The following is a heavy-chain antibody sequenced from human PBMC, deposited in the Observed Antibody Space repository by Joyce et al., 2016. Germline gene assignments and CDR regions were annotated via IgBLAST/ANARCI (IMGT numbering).Heavy chain of an antibody. CDR2: ISGTRYYI. Sequence: QLVESGGGVVKPGGFLRLSCEASGSTFSSSSMSWVRQAPGKGLGWVAAISGTRYYIFHAETVRGRFTVSRDNAKKTLYLQMNSLRAEDSAVFYCARGGISYYYAMDVWGQGTTVTVSS. J-gene: IGHJ6*02. CDR1: GSTFSSSS. D-gene: IGHD3-16*01. CDR3: ARGGISYYYAMDV. V-gene: IGHV3-21*01.